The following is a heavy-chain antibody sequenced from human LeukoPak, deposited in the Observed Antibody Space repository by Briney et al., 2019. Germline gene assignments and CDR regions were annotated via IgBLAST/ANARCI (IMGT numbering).Heavy chain of an antibody. V-gene: IGHV3-30*02. CDR1: GFSFSSYG. CDR2: IRDNGNSK. CDR3: AKVVWITTRSRDYFDC. Sequence: GGSLRLSCAASGFSFSSYGMHWVRLAPGKGLEWVTFIRDNGNSKYYADSVKGRFTISRDNSKNTLYLQMNSLRAEDTAVYYCAKVVWITTRSRDYFDCWGQGTLVTVSS. D-gene: IGHD6-6*01. J-gene: IGHJ4*02.